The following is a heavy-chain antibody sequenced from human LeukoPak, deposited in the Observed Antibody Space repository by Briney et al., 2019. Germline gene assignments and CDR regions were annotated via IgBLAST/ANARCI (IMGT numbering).Heavy chain of an antibody. Sequence: SETLSLTCAVYGGSFSGYYWSWIRQPPGKGLEWIGEINHSGSTNYNPSLKSRVTISVDTSKNQFSLKLSSVTAADTAVYYSARGLRYCSSTSCLAWFDPWGQGTLVTVSS. CDR1: GGSFSGYY. D-gene: IGHD2-2*01. J-gene: IGHJ5*02. V-gene: IGHV4-34*01. CDR3: ARGLRYCSSTSCLAWFDP. CDR2: INHSGST.